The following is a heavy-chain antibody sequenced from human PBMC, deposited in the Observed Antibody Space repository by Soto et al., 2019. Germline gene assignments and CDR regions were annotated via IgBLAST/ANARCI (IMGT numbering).Heavy chain of an antibody. V-gene: IGHV3-33*01. J-gene: IGHJ4*02. Sequence: QVQLVESGGGVVQPGRSLRLSFAASGFTFSSYGMHWVRQAPGKGLEWVAVIWYDGSNKYYADSVKGRFTISRDNSTNTLYLQMNSLRAEDTAVYYWARDLDPYGDYGVAYWGQGTLVTVSS. CDR1: GFTFSSYG. D-gene: IGHD4-17*01. CDR2: IWYDGSNK. CDR3: ARDLDPYGDYGVAY.